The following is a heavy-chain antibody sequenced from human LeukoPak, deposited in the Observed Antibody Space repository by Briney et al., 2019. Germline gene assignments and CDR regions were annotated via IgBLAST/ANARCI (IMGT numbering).Heavy chain of an antibody. J-gene: IGHJ5*02. V-gene: IGHV3-7*01. D-gene: IGHD1-26*01. CDR1: GFTFSSYW. CDR3: ARGGGYHGWIEP. Sequence: PGGSLRLSCAASGFTFSSYWMSWVRQAPGRGLEWVANIKEDGSEKYYVDSVKGRFTISRDNAKNSLYLQMNSLRAENTAVYFCARGGGYHGWIEPWGQGTLVTVSS. CDR2: IKEDGSEK.